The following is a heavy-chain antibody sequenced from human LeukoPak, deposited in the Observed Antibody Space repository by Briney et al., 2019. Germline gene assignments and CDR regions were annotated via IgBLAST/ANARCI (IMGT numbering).Heavy chain of an antibody. D-gene: IGHD3-22*01. CDR1: GYTFTGYY. CDR3: ARDRASITMIVVVITEAEFDP. V-gene: IGHV1-2*02. J-gene: IGHJ5*02. CDR2: INPNSGGT. Sequence: GASVKVSCKASGYTFTGYYMHWVRQAPGQGLEWMEWINPNSGGTNYAQKFQGRVTMTRDTSISTAYMELSRLRSDDTAVYYCARDRASITMIVVVITEAEFDPWGQGTLVTVSS.